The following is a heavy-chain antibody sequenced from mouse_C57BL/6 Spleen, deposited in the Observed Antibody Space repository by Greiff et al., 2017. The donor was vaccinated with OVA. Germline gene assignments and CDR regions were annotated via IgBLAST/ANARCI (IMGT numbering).Heavy chain of an antibody. V-gene: IGHV1-69*01. CDR1: GYTFTSYW. J-gene: IGHJ2*01. Sequence: QVQLQQPGAELVMPGASVKLSCKASGYTFTSYWMHWVKQRPGQGLEWIGEIDPSDSYTNYNQKFKGKSTLTVDKSSSTAYMQLSSLTSEDSAVYYGARGDYGHDFDYWGQGTTLTVSS. D-gene: IGHD1-2*01. CDR2: IDPSDSYT. CDR3: ARGDYGHDFDY.